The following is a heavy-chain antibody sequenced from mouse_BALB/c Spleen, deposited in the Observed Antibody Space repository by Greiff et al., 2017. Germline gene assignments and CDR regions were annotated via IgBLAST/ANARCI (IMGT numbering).Heavy chain of an antibody. J-gene: IGHJ2*01. CDR3: ARGTTVVPDYFDY. CDR1: GFSLTGYG. D-gene: IGHD1-1*01. V-gene: IGHV2-6-7*01. Sequence: QVQLKESGPGLVAPSQSLSITCTVSGFSLTGYGVNWVRQPPGKGLEWLGMIWGDGSTDYNSALKSRLSISKDNSKSQVFLKMNSLQTDDTARYYCARGTTVVPDYFDYWGQGTTLTVSS. CDR2: IWGDGST.